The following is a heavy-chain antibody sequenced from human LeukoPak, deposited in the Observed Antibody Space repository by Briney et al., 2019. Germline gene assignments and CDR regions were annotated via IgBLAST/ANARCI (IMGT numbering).Heavy chain of an antibody. CDR1: GGSISSGGYY. CDR3: ARAPVSEGSFDY. J-gene: IGHJ4*02. D-gene: IGHD3-10*01. CDR2: IYYSGST. Sequence: PSQTLSLTCTASGGSISSGGYYWSWIRQHPGKGLEWIGYIYYSGSTYYNPSLKSRVTISVDTSKNQFSLKLSSVTAADTAVYYCARAPVSEGSFDYWGQGTLVTVSS. V-gene: IGHV4-31*03.